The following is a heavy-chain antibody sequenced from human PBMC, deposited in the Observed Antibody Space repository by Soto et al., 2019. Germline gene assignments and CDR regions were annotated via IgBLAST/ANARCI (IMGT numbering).Heavy chain of an antibody. CDR1: GFTFTSSA. CDR2: IVVGSGNT. V-gene: IGHV1-58*01. Sequence: SVKVSCKASGFTFTSSAVQWVRQARGQRLEWIGWIVVGSGNTNYAQKFQERVTITRDMSTSTAYMELSSLRSEDTAVYYCAADPTYYYGSGSYIDAFDIWGQGTMVTVS. CDR3: AADPTYYYGSGSYIDAFDI. D-gene: IGHD3-10*01. J-gene: IGHJ3*02.